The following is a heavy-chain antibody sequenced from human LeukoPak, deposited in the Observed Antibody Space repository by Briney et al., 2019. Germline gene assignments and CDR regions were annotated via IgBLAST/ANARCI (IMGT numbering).Heavy chain of an antibody. J-gene: IGHJ4*02. CDR1: GGSIGSYY. Sequence: SETLSLTCTVSGGSIGSYYWSWIRQPAGKGLEWIGRIYTSGSTNYNPSLKSRVTMSVDTSKNQFSLKLSSVTAADTAVYYCARDYDFWSGYYTFDYWGQGTLVTVSS. CDR2: IYTSGST. CDR3: ARDYDFWSGYYTFDY. V-gene: IGHV4-4*07. D-gene: IGHD3-3*01.